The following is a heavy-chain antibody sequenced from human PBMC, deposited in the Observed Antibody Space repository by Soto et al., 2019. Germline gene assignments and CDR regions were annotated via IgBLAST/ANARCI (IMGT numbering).Heavy chain of an antibody. V-gene: IGHV3-21*01. CDR3: ARPYDYVWGSYYTTRDYYYYGMDV. CDR1: GFTFSSYS. D-gene: IGHD3-16*01. CDR2: ISSSSSYI. J-gene: IGHJ6*02. Sequence: PGGSLRLSCAASGFTFSSYSMNWVRQAPGKGLEWVSSISSSSSYIYYADSVKGRFTISRDNAKNSLYLQMNSLRAEDTAVYYCARPYDYVWGSYYTTRDYYYYGMDVWGQGTTVTVSS.